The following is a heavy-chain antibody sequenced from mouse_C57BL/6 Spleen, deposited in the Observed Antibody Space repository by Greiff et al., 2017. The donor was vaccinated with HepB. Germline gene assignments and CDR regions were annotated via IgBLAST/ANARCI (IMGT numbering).Heavy chain of an antibody. CDR3: ARSYYGSSYPAWCAY. CDR1: GYSFTSYY. CDR2: IYPGSGNT. Sequence: VQLQQSGPELVKPGASVKISCKASGYSFTSYYIHWVKQRPGQGLEWIGWIYPGSGNTKYNEKFKGKATLTADTSSSTAYMQLSSLTSEDSAVYYCARSYYGSSYPAWCAYWGQGTLVTVSA. V-gene: IGHV1-66*01. D-gene: IGHD1-1*01. J-gene: IGHJ3*01.